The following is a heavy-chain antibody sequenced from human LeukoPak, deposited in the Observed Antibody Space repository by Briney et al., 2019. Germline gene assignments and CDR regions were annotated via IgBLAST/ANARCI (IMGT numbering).Heavy chain of an antibody. CDR3: ARQMDTAMVTGHYYYYMDV. D-gene: IGHD5-18*01. Sequence: SETLSLTCTVSGGSISSYYWSWIRQPPGKGLEWIGYIYYSRSTNYNPSLKSRVTISVDTSKNQFSLKLSSVTAADTAVYYCARQMDTAMVTGHYYYYMDVWGKGTTVTVSS. CDR1: GGSISSYY. J-gene: IGHJ6*03. CDR2: IYYSRST. V-gene: IGHV4-59*08.